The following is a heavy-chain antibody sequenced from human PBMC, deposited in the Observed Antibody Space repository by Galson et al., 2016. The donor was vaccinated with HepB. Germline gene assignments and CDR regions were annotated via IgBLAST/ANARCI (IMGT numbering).Heavy chain of an antibody. CDR1: GFSFGSHY. CDR3: ARESDGYKHVFDI. CDR2: TSADGSYT. D-gene: IGHD5-18*01. V-gene: IGHV3-74*01. Sequence: SLRLSCAASGFSFGSHYMHWVRQAPGRGLVSVSRTSADGSYTYYADSVRGRFTVSRDNAKNTLYLQLSGLRAEDTAVYYCARESDGYKHVFDIWGPGTMVAVSS. J-gene: IGHJ3*02.